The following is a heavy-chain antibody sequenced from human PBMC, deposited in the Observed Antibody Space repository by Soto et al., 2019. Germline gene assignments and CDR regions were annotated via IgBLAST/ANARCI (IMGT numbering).Heavy chain of an antibody. J-gene: IGHJ4*02. V-gene: IGHV1-8*01. CDR3: EVTTGY. Sequence: QVQVVQSRTEVKKPGASVKVSCKPSGYTFTDYDINWVRQTTGQGLEWMGWMSPDSGNAGYAQQFQGRVTMTSNTSTSTAYMELRSLRSEDTAMYYCEVTTGYWGQGTMVTVSS. CDR1: GYTFTDYD. CDR2: MSPDSGNA. D-gene: IGHD2-21*02.